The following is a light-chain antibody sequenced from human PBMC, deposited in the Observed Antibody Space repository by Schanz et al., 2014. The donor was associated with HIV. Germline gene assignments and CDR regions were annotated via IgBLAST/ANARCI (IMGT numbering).Light chain of an antibody. Sequence: QSALTQPASVSGSPGQSITISCTGTSSDVGGYSYVSWYQQHPGKAPKLMIYEVSNRPSGISNRFSGSKSGNTASLTISGLQAEDEADYYCNSYTSSSTLYVFGTGTKLTVL. CDR3: NSYTSSSTLYV. V-gene: IGLV2-14*01. CDR1: SSDVGGYSY. J-gene: IGLJ1*01. CDR2: EVS.